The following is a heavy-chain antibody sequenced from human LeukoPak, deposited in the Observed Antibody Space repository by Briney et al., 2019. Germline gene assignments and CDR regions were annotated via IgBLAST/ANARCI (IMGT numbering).Heavy chain of an antibody. D-gene: IGHD5-12*01. CDR1: GFTFSSYA. V-gene: IGHV3-30-3*01. Sequence: GGSLRLSCAASGFTFSSYAMHWVRQAPGKGLEWVAVTSYDGNNKYYGDSVKGRFTISRDNSKNTLYLQMNSLRAEDTAVYYCATFIQNHAHIVATDYWGQGTLVAVSS. CDR3: ATFIQNHAHIVATDY. CDR2: TSYDGNNK. J-gene: IGHJ4*02.